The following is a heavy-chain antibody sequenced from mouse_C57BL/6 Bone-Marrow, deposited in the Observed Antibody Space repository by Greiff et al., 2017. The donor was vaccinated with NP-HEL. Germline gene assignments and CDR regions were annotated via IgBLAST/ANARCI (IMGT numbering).Heavy chain of an antibody. D-gene: IGHD2-4*01. CDR3: AESYDCARAWFAY. V-gene: IGHV1-59*01. CDR2: IDPSDSFP. CDR1: GYTFTSYW. J-gene: IGHJ3*01. Sequence: QVQLQQPGAELVRPGTSVKLSCKASGYTFTSYWMHWVKQRPGQGLEWIGVIDPSDSFPTYNQKFKGKATLTVDTSSSTAYMQLSRLRSEDSAVYDCAESYDCARAWFAYWGQGTLVTVSA.